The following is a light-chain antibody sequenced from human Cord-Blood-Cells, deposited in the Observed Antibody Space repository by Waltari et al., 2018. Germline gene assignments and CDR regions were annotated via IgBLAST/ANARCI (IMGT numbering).Light chain of an antibody. V-gene: IGKV2-28*01. J-gene: IGKJ2*03. CDR1: QSRLHSNGYNY. CDR2: LGS. Sequence: IVMTQSTLSQHVTPREPPSISCRSSQSRLHSNGYNYLDWYLQKPGQSPQLLIYLGSNRASGVPDRFSGSGSGTDFTLKISRVEAEDVGVYYCMQALQTPYSFGQGTKLEIK. CDR3: MQALQTPYS.